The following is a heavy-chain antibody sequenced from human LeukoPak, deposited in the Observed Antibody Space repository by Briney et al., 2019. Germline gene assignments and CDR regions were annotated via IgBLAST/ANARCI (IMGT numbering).Heavy chain of an antibody. V-gene: IGHV4-39*01. D-gene: IGHD3-3*01. CDR2: IHNTGST. Sequence: SEALSLTCTVSGGSISSVAYYWGWIRQPPGKGLEWIATIHNTGSTYYNPSLKSRITIFIDASRNQISLELNSVTAADTAIYYCAKSHLGVPHDYWGQGTLVTVSS. J-gene: IGHJ4*02. CDR3: AKSHLGVPHDY. CDR1: GGSISSVAYY.